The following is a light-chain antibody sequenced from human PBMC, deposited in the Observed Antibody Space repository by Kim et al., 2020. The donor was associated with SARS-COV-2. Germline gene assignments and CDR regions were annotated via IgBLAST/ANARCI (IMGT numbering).Light chain of an antibody. V-gene: IGLV4-69*01. CDR1: GGHSGYA. J-gene: IGLJ3*02. CDR2: VIINGIH. Sequence: SVKLTCTLSGGHSGYAIAWHHQHLETVPRYLMKVIINGIHDQVDGLPDRFSGSISGAERYLSISCLQSDDEADYYCRTWGTGACVFGGGTQLTVL. CDR3: RTWGTGACV.